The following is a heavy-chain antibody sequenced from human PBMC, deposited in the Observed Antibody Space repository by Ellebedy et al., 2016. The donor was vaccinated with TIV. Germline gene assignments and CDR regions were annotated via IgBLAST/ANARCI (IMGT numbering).Heavy chain of an antibody. CDR2: ISVSNGRT. V-gene: IGHV1-18*04. Sequence: ASVKVSXXASGYTFTSYDIMWVRQAPGQGLEWMGRISVSNGRTNYVQKLQGRISMTTDISTNTAYMELRSLKSDDTAVYYCARDWSVSSLAGYWGQGTLVTVSS. D-gene: IGHD3-16*01. CDR3: ARDWSVSSLAGY. CDR1: GYTFTSYD. J-gene: IGHJ4*02.